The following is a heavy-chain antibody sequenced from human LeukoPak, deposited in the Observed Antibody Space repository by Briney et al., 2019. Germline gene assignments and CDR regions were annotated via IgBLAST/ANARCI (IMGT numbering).Heavy chain of an antibody. CDR3: ARVRGITSMAYFDY. D-gene: IGHD5-18*01. Sequence: PSETLSRTCTVSGASISNYYWIWIRQPAGKGLEWIGLIYTSGNTNYNPSLKSRVTMSVDTSKDQFSLKLSSVTAADTAVYYCARVRGITSMAYFDYWGQGTLVTVSS. V-gene: IGHV4-4*07. CDR2: IYTSGNT. CDR1: GASISNYY. J-gene: IGHJ4*02.